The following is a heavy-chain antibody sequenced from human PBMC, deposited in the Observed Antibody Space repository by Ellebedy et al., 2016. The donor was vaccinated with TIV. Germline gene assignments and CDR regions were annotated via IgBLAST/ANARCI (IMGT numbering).Heavy chain of an antibody. J-gene: IGHJ4*02. CDR3: AREGRFGSGYLDY. CDR1: GYTFTNYY. Sequence: ASVKVSXXASGYTFTNYYMHWVRQAPGQRLEWMGMINPSGGRTTYAQKFQGRVTTTRDTSASTVYMELSSLKSEDTAVYYCAREGRFGSGYLDYWGQGTLVTVSS. D-gene: IGHD3-3*01. V-gene: IGHV1-46*01. CDR2: INPSGGRT.